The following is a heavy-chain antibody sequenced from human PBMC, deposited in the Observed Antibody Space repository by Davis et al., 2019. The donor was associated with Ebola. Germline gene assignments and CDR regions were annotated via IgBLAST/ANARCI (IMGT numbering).Heavy chain of an antibody. Sequence: ASVKVSCKASGYTFTGYYMHWVRQAPGQGLEWMGWINPNSGGTNYAQKFQGWVTMTRDTSISTAYMELRSLRSDDTAVYYCARGYSGSRRLDYWGQGTLVTVSS. CDR2: INPNSGGT. CDR3: ARGYSGSRRLDY. V-gene: IGHV1-2*04. J-gene: IGHJ4*02. D-gene: IGHD1-26*01. CDR1: GYTFTGYY.